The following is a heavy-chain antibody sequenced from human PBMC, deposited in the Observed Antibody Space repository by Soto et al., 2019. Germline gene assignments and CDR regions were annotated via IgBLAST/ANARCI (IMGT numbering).Heavy chain of an antibody. D-gene: IGHD6-19*01. J-gene: IGHJ4*02. V-gene: IGHV3-23*01. CDR2: ISGSGGST. Sequence: EVQLLESGGGLVQPGGSLRLSCAASGFTFSSYAMSWIRQAPGKGLEWVSAISGSGGSTYYADSVKGRFTISRDNSKNTLYLQMNSLRAEDTAVYYCAILSGVSAVAGTLNYWGQGTLVTVSS. CDR3: AILSGVSAVAGTLNY. CDR1: GFTFSSYA.